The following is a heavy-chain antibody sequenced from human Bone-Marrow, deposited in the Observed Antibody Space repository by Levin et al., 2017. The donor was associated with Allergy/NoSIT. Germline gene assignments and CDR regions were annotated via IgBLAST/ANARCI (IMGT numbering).Heavy chain of an antibody. D-gene: IGHD1-14*01. Sequence: GESLKISCAASGFTFRSYAMSWVRQAPGKGLEWVSTISSSGDSTYYADSVKGRFTISRDNSKNTLYLQMNRLRAEDTAVYYCAKHRGGFEYWGQGTLVTVSS. CDR1: GFTFRSYA. CDR3: AKHRGGFEY. CDR2: ISSSGDST. V-gene: IGHV3-23*01. J-gene: IGHJ4*02.